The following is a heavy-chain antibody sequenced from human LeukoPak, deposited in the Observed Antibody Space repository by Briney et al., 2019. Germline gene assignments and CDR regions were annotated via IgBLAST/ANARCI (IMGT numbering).Heavy chain of an antibody. CDR3: ARTTSGSLGLFDY. V-gene: IGHV4-61*01. Sequence: SETLSLTCSVSGGSINSDSSSSYYWSWIRQPPGKGLEWIGYIYYSGSTNYNPSLKSRVTISVDTSKNQFSLKLSSVTAADTAVYYCARTTSGSLGLFDYWGQGTLVTVSS. CDR1: GGSINSDSSSSYY. J-gene: IGHJ4*02. D-gene: IGHD1-26*01. CDR2: IYYSGST.